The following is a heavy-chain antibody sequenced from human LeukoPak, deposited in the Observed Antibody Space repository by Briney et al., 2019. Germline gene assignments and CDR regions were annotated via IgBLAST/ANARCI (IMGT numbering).Heavy chain of an antibody. CDR2: INSDGSSV. CDR1: GFTFSSYD. J-gene: IGHJ4*02. CDR3: TRDYLGSLEY. V-gene: IGHV3-74*01. D-gene: IGHD2/OR15-2a*01. Sequence: GGSLRLSCAASGFTFSSYDMHWVRQGPGQGLVWVSRINSDGSSVTYADSVKGRFTISRDNAENTVYLQMNSLRAEDTAVYYCTRDYLGSLEYWGQGTLVTVSS.